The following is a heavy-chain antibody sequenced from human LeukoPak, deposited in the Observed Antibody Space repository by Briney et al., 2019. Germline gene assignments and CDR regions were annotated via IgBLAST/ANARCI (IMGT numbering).Heavy chain of an antibody. J-gene: IGHJ6*04. D-gene: IGHD4-17*01. CDR2: INHRGST. V-gene: IGHV4-34*01. CDR1: GGSFSGYY. Sequence: SETLSLTCGVSGGSFSGYYWTLIRQPPGKGLEWIGEINHRGSTNYNPSLGSRVTISVDTSKNQFSLKLSSMSAADTAVYYCAKDPTVTTYYYYGMDVWGTGTTVTVSS. CDR3: AKDPTVTTYYYYGMDV.